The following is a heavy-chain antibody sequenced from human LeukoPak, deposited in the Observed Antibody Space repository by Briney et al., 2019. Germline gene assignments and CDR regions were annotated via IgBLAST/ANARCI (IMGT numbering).Heavy chain of an antibody. CDR3: ARDVSGRDDF. CDR2: INSDGSTT. V-gene: IGHV3-74*01. D-gene: IGHD6-25*01. J-gene: IGHJ4*02. Sequence: GGSLRLSCAASGLTFSSSAMSWVRQAPGKGLVWVSHINSDGSTTNYADSVKGRFTISRDNAKNTLFLQMNSLRVEDTAVYYCARDVSGRDDFWGQGTLVTVSS. CDR1: GLTFSSSA.